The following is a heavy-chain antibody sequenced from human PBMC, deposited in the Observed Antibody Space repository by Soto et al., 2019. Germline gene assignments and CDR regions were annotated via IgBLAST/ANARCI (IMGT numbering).Heavy chain of an antibody. Sequence: SETLSLTCTVSGDSISSTYWSWVRQPAGRGLEWIGRIYSSGSNNYNPSLESRVTMSVDTSKNQFSLTLRSVTAADTAVYFCARGTDYTQIASYYYGMDVWGQGTPVTVSS. CDR2: IYSSGSN. CDR3: ARGTDYTQIASYYYGMDV. CDR1: GDSISSTY. D-gene: IGHD4-4*01. V-gene: IGHV4-4*07. J-gene: IGHJ6*02.